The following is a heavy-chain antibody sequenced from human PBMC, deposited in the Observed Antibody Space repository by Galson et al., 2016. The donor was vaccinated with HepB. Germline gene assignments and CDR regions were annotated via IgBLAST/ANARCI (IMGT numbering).Heavy chain of an antibody. J-gene: IGHJ5*02. CDR2: IFHSGNA. Sequence: TLSLTCAVSGGSISNDIWWSWVRQPPGEGLEWIGEIFHSGNANYNPSLKSRVTISADKSKNQLSLTLRSVTAADTAIYYCVRGGTYYLSSWGRGKLVTVSS. CDR1: GGSISNDIW. V-gene: IGHV4-4*02. D-gene: IGHD1-26*01. CDR3: VRGGTYYLSS.